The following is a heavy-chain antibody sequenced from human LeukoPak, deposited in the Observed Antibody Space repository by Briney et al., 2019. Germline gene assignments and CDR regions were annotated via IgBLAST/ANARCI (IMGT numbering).Heavy chain of an antibody. V-gene: IGHV3-21*01. CDR3: ARAPTVLVGYCSSSSCQADY. CDR1: GFTFSSYS. D-gene: IGHD2-2*01. Sequence: PGGSLRLSCAASGFTFSSYSMNWVRQAPGKGLEWVSSISSSSSYIYYADSVKGRFTISRDNAEDSLYLQMHSLRVEDTAVYYCARAPTVLVGYCSSSSCQADYWGQGTLVTVSS. J-gene: IGHJ4*02. CDR2: ISSSSSYI.